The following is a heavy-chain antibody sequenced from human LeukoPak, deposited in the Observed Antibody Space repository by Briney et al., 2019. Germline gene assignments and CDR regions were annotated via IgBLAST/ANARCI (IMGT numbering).Heavy chain of an antibody. J-gene: IGHJ4*02. Sequence: GGSLRLSCAASGFTFSSYAMTWVRQAPGKGLEWVSGISGSGGSTYYADSVKGRFTISRDDSKNTLYLQMNSLRAEDTAVYYCAKGVSSLTFSFDYWGQGTLVTVSS. V-gene: IGHV3-23*01. CDR3: AKGVSSLTFSFDY. D-gene: IGHD6-13*01. CDR1: GFTFSSYA. CDR2: ISGSGGST.